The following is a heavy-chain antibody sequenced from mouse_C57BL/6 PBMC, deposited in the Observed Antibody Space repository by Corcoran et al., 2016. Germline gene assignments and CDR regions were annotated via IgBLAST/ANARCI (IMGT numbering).Heavy chain of an antibody. V-gene: IGHV1-81*01. CDR3: ANDGNFAY. J-gene: IGHJ3*01. D-gene: IGHD2-1*01. CDR1: GYTFTSYG. CDR2: IYPRSGNT. Sequence: QVQLQQSGAELARPGASVKLSCKASGYTFTSYGISWVKQRTGQGLEWIGEIYPRSGNTYYNEKFKGKATLTADKSSSTAYMELRSLTSEDSAVYFCANDGNFAYWGQGTLVTVSA.